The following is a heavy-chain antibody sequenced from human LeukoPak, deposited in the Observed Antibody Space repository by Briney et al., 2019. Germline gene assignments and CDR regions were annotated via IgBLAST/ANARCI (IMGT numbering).Heavy chain of an antibody. J-gene: IGHJ4*02. Sequence: SGGSLRLSCAASGFTFSDYYMSWIRQAPGKGLEWVSYISSSGSTIYYADSVEGRFTISRDNAKNSLYLQMNSLRAEDTAVYYCARGGSSSWYNFYYFDYWGQGTLVTVSS. D-gene: IGHD6-13*01. CDR2: ISSSGSTI. V-gene: IGHV3-11*01. CDR1: GFTFSDYY. CDR3: ARGGSSSWYNFYYFDY.